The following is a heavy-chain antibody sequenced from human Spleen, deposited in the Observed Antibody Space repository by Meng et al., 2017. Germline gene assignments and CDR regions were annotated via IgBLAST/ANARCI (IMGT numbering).Heavy chain of an antibody. CDR2: ISYDGSNK. J-gene: IGHJ4*02. CDR3: ARDNNWGFDY. D-gene: IGHD7-27*01. V-gene: IGHV3-30*07. Sequence: GESLKISCAASGFTFSSYAMHWVRQAPGKGLEWVAVISYDGSNKYYADSVKGRFTIFRDNSKNTLYLQATSLRAEDTAVYYCARDNNWGFDYWGQGTLVTVSS. CDR1: GFTFSSYA.